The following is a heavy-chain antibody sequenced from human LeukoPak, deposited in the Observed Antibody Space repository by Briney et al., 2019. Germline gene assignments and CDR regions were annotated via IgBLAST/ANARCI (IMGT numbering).Heavy chain of an antibody. Sequence: PSETLSLTCTVSSGSISSYYWSWIRQPPGKGLEWIGYIYYSGSTNYNPSLKSRVTISVDTSKNQFSLKLSSVTAAYTAVYYCARAMIVVDGAFDIWGQGTMVTVSS. D-gene: IGHD3-22*01. CDR1: SGSISSYY. V-gene: IGHV4-59*01. J-gene: IGHJ3*02. CDR2: IYYSGST. CDR3: ARAMIVVDGAFDI.